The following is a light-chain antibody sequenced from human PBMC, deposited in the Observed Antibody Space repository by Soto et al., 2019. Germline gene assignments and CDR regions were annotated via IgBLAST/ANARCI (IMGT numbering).Light chain of an antibody. V-gene: IGLV2-14*01. CDR2: EVR. CDR1: SSDVGGYNY. J-gene: IGLJ3*02. Sequence: QSVLTQPASVSGSPGQSITISCTGTSSDVGGYNYVSWYQQHPGKAPKLMIYEVRNRPSGISNRFSGSKSGNTASLTISGLQAEDEADYYCLVFDSSLTGWVFGGGTKLTVL. CDR3: LVFDSSLTGWV.